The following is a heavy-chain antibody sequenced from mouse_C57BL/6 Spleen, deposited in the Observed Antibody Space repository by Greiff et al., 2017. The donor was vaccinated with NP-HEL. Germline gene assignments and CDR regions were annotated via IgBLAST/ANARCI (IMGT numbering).Heavy chain of an antibody. Sequence: QVQLQQSGAELVRPGTSVKVSCKASGYAFTNYLIEWVKQRPGQGLEWIGVINPGSGGTNYNEKFKGKATLTADKSSSTAYMQLSSLTSEDSAVYFCARSGYYCGSSYDWYFDVWGTGTTVTVSS. CDR3: ARSGYYCGSSYDWYFDV. CDR1: GYAFTNYL. J-gene: IGHJ1*03. CDR2: INPGSGGT. D-gene: IGHD1-1*01. V-gene: IGHV1-54*01.